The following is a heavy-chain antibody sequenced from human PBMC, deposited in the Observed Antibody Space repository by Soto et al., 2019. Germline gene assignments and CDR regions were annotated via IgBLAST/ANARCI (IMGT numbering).Heavy chain of an antibody. Sequence: QVQLVQSGAEVKKPGASVTVSCKASGYTFTSYGISWVRQAPGQGLEGMGWISAYNGNTNDAQKIQGRVTMTTDTSTSTASMELRSLRSDDTAMADCARDPPTIASAGREDYWGQGTLVTVSS. V-gene: IGHV1-18*01. CDR3: ARDPPTIASAGREDY. CDR1: GYTFTSYG. D-gene: IGHD6-13*01. J-gene: IGHJ4*02. CDR2: ISAYNGNT.